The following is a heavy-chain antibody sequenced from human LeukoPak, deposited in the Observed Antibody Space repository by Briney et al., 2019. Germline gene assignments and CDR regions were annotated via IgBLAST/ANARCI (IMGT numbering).Heavy chain of an antibody. Sequence: GGSLRLSCEASGFTFSTYAMNWVRQPPGKGLEWVSAISRSGDSTYYADSVRGRFTISRDNSKNTLYLQMNSLRAEDTAVYYCANLGSYWGQGTLVTVSS. CDR3: ANLGSY. CDR2: ISRSGDST. V-gene: IGHV3-23*01. CDR1: GFTFSTYA. J-gene: IGHJ4*02. D-gene: IGHD6-19*01.